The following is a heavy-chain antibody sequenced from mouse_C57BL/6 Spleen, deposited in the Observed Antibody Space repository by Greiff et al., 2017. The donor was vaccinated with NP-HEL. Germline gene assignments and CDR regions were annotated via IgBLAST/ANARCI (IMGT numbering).Heavy chain of an antibody. Sequence: QVQLQQPGAELVMPGASVKLSCKASGYTFTSYWIHWVKQRPGQGLEWIGEIDPSDSYTNYNQKFKGKSTLTVDKSSSTAYMQLSSLTSEDSAVYYCARSASTADYLDYWGQGTTLTVSS. J-gene: IGHJ2*01. CDR3: ARSASTADYLDY. D-gene: IGHD1-2*01. CDR1: GYTFTSYW. CDR2: IDPSDSYT. V-gene: IGHV1-69*01.